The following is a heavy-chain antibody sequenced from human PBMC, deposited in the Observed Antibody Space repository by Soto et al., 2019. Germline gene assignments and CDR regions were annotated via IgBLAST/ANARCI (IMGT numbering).Heavy chain of an antibody. Sequence: PSETLSLTCTVPGGSISSGGYYWSWIRQHPGKGLEWIGYIYYSGSTYYNPSLKSRVTISVDTSKNQFSLKLSSVTAADTAVYYCATRGHCSSTSCYDYWGQGTLVTVSS. CDR2: IYYSGST. D-gene: IGHD2-2*01. CDR1: GGSISSGGYY. CDR3: ATRGHCSSTSCYDY. V-gene: IGHV4-31*03. J-gene: IGHJ4*02.